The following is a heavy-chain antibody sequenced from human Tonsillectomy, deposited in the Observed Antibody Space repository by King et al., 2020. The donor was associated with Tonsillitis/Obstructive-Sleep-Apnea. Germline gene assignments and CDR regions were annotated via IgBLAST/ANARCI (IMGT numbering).Heavy chain of an antibody. CDR2: LSGGGDST. D-gene: IGHD1-7*01. CDR3: AKAEGTTRYFDY. CDR1: GFSFSSYA. Sequence: VQLVESGGDLVQPGGSLRLSCAASGFSFSSYAMSWVRQAPGKGLEWVSALSGGGDSTYFADSVKGRFTISRENSKSTLYLEMSSLRVEDTAVYYCAKAEGTTRYFDYWGQGTLVTVSS. V-gene: IGHV3-23*04. J-gene: IGHJ4*02.